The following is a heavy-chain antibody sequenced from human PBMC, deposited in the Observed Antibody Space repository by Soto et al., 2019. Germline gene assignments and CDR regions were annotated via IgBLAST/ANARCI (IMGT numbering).Heavy chain of an antibody. CDR1: GFTFSSYD. V-gene: IGHV3-13*01. CDR3: PGPPQNGGPYTH. Sequence: EVQLVESGGGLVQPGGSLRLSCAASGFTFSSYDMHWVRQATGKGLEWVSAIGTAGDTYYPGSVKGRFTISRENAKNSLYLQRNTRRAGDTVVYYFPGPPQNGGPYTHWGQGPLVTVSS. D-gene: IGHD4-4*01. J-gene: IGHJ4*02. CDR2: IGTAGDT.